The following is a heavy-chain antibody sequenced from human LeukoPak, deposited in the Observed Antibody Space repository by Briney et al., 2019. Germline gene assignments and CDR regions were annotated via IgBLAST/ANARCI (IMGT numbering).Heavy chain of an antibody. J-gene: IGHJ4*02. CDR3: ARAYCGGDCRHPPPSLNDY. CDR1: GGTFSSYA. Sequence: GASVKVSCKASGGTFSSYAISWVRQAPGQGLEWMGRIIPIFGTANYAQKFQGRATITTDESTSTAYMELSSLRSEDTAVYYCARAYCGGDCRHPPPSLNDYWGQGTLVTVSS. D-gene: IGHD2-21*02. CDR2: IIPIFGTA. V-gene: IGHV1-69*05.